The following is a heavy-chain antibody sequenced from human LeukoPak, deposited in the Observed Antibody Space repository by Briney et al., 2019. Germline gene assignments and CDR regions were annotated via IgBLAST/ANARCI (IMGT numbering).Heavy chain of an antibody. CDR3: ARVSYDFWSGPRTNWFDP. CDR1: GGSFSGYY. D-gene: IGHD3-3*01. Sequence: SETLSLTCAVYGGSFSGYYWSWIRQPPGKGLEWIGYIYYSGSTNYNPSLKSRVTISVDTSKNQFSLKLSSVTAADTAVYYCARVSYDFWSGPRTNWFDPWGQGTLVTVSS. CDR2: IYYSGST. V-gene: IGHV4-59*01. J-gene: IGHJ5*02.